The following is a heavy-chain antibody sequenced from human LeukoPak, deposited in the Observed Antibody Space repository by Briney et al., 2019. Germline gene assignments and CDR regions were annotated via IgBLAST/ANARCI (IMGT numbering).Heavy chain of an antibody. CDR2: ISGSGGST. V-gene: IGHV3-11*04. CDR1: GFTVSSNY. Sequence: GGSLRLSCAASGFTVSSNYMSWVRQAPGKGLEWVSVISGSGGSTYYADSVKGRFTISRDNAKNSLYLQMNSLRAEDTAVYYCARGSYYYDSSGNDAFDIWGQGTMVTVSS. CDR3: ARGSYYYDSSGNDAFDI. D-gene: IGHD3-22*01. J-gene: IGHJ3*02.